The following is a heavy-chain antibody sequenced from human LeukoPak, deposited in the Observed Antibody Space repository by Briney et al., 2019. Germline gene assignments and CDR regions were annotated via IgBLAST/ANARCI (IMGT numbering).Heavy chain of an antibody. D-gene: IGHD5-24*01. CDR2: VKGDGSFT. V-gene: IGHV3-74*01. CDR1: GFTFRSHW. CDR3: VRDGDDFNFDY. Sequence: PGRSLRLSCAASGFTFRSHWMHWVRHAPGKGLEWVSRVKGDGSFTNYADSVYGRFTISRDNAKNTLYLHMHSLRVEDTAVYYCVRDGDDFNFDYWGQGSLVTVSS. J-gene: IGHJ4*02.